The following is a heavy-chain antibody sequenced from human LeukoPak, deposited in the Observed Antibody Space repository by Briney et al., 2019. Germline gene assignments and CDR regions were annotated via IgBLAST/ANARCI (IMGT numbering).Heavy chain of an antibody. CDR1: GFTFSSYA. V-gene: IGHV3-23*01. Sequence: GGSLRLSCAASGFTFSSYAMSWVRQAPGKGLEWVSAISGSGGSTYYADSVTGRFTISRDNSKNTLYLQMNSLRAEDKAVYFWGDTYYYVSSGDYYWVQGALVTVSS. CDR2: ISGSGGST. D-gene: IGHD3-22*01. J-gene: IGHJ4*02. CDR3: GDTYYYVSSGDYY.